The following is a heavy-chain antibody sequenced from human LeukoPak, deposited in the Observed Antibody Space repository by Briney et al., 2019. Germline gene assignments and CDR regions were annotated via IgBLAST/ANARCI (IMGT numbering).Heavy chain of an antibody. CDR2: INHSGST. CDR1: GGSFSGYY. V-gene: IGHV4-34*01. D-gene: IGHD3-10*01. Sequence: SETLSLTCAVYGGSFSGYYWNWIRQPPGKGMEWIGEINHSGSTNYNPSLKSRVTISVDTSKNQFSLKLSSVTAADTAVYYCARGFDGSGTYSDAFDIWGQGTMVSVSS. CDR3: ARGFDGSGTYSDAFDI. J-gene: IGHJ3*02.